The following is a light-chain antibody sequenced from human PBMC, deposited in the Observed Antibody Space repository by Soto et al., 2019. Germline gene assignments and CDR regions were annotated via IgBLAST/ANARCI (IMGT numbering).Light chain of an antibody. V-gene: IGKV3D-15*01. CDR3: HQYDSWT. J-gene: IGKJ1*01. CDR1: QGIGDT. Sequence: EVVTTQSPATLSVSPGEGVTLSCRASQGIGDTLAWYQHKPGQTPRLLIYDTSNRATGIPARFSGSGSGTDFTLTISRLEPEDFAVYYCHQYDSWTFGQGTKVDIK. CDR2: DTS.